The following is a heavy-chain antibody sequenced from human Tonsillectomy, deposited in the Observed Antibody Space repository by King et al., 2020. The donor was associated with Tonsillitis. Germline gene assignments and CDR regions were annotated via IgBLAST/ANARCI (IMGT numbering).Heavy chain of an antibody. CDR3: ARDQNYYDSSGYYRGGFDY. Sequence: VQLQESGPGLVKPSETLSLTCTVSGGSISSYYWSWIRQPPGKGLEWIGYIYYSGGTNYNPSLKSRVTISVDTSKNQFSLKLISVTAADTAVYYCARDQNYYDSSGYYRGGFDYWGQGTLVTSPQ. J-gene: IGHJ4*02. CDR1: GGSISSYY. V-gene: IGHV4-59*01. CDR2: IYYSGGT. D-gene: IGHD3-22*01.